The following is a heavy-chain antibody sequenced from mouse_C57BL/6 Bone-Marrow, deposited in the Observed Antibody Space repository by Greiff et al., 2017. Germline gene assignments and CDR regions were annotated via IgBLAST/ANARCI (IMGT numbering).Heavy chain of an antibody. CDR2: IYPYNGVS. CDR3: ARGIYYGPPMDY. CDR1: GYSFTGYY. V-gene: IGHV1-31*01. D-gene: IGHD2-1*01. Sequence: VQLQQSGPELVKPGASVKISCKASGYSFTGYYMHWVKPSHGNILDWICYIYPYNGVSSYNQKFKGTATLTVDKSSSTAYMELRSLTSEDSAGYYCARGIYYGPPMDYWGQGTSVTGAS. J-gene: IGHJ4*01.